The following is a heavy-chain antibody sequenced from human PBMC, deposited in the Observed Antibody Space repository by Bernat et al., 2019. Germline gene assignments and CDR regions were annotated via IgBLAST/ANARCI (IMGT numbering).Heavy chain of an antibody. CDR2: IYYSGST. D-gene: IGHD2-2*01. J-gene: IGHJ5*02. CDR1: GGSISSGGYY. V-gene: IGHV4-31*03. Sequence: QVQLQESGPGLVKPSQTLSLTCTVSGGSISSGGYYWSWIRQHPGKGLEWIGYIYYSGSTYYNPSLKSRVTISVDTSKNQFSLKLSSVTAADTAVYYCARALGVVPAARQDWFDPWGQGTLVTVSS. CDR3: ARALGVVPAARQDWFDP.